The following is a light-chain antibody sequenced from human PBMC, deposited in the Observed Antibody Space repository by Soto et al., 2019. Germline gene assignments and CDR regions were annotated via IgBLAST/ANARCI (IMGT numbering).Light chain of an antibody. Sequence: DIQMTQSPSSLSASVGDRVTITCRASQGIAKSLAWYQQKPGKAPKLLIYSASTLQSGVPSRFSGSGSGTDFTLTISSLQPEDVATYYCLKYNSAPWTFGQGTKVDIK. V-gene: IGKV1-27*01. J-gene: IGKJ1*01. CDR3: LKYNSAPWT. CDR2: SAS. CDR1: QGIAKS.